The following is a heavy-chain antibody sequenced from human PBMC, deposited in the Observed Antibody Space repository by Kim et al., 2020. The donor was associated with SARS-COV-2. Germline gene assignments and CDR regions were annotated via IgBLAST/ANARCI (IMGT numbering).Heavy chain of an antibody. V-gene: IGHV3-30*04. CDR2: TSFYGPTE. D-gene: IGHD3-10*01. CDR1: GFSFSTYT. CDR3: ARDRVQFGSGSCFDL. Sequence: GGSLRLSCAASGFSFSTYTFHWVRQAPGKGLEWVAVTSFYGPTEDYSDSVRGRFTISRDKSKNTLYLQMNSLRPEDTARYYCARDRVQFGSGSCFDLWG. J-gene: IGHJ3*01.